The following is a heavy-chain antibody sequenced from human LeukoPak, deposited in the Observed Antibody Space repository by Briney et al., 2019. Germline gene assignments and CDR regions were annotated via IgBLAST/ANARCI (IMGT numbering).Heavy chain of an antibody. CDR1: GYTFTIYG. CDR3: ARGSSGYYGDFDY. Sequence: ASVKVSCKASGYTFTIYGITWVRQAPGQGLEWMGWINPNSGGTNYAQKFQGRVTMTRDTSISTAYMELSRLRSDDTAVYYCARGSSGYYGDFDYWGQGTLVTVSS. J-gene: IGHJ4*02. D-gene: IGHD3-22*01. V-gene: IGHV1-2*02. CDR2: INPNSGGT.